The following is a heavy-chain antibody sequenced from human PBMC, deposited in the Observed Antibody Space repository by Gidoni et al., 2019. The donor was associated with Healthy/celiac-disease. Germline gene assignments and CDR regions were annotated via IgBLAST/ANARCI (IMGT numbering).Heavy chain of an antibody. D-gene: IGHD1-26*01. Sequence: QVHLVESGGGVVQPGRSLRLSCAASGFIFTNFAMHWVRQAPGKGLGWVAGLSFDGKDKYYGDSGKGRFTISTEDSKNTLILEMNSLRPDDTAVYYCARPGYSGSSQGALEYWGQGTLVTVS. V-gene: IGHV3-30*03. CDR2: LSFDGKDK. CDR3: ARPGYSGSSQGALEY. J-gene: IGHJ4*02. CDR1: GFIFTNFA.